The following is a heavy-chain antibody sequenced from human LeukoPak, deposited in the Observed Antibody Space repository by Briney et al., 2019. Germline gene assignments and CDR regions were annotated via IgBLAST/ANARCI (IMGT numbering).Heavy chain of an antibody. Sequence: AGGSLRLSCAASGFTFSSYTMSWVRQAPGKGLEWVSTITTSDGNTYYADSVKGRFTISRDNSKNTLYLQMNSLRAEDTAVYYCARGSIAAAGANDYWGQGTLVTVSS. D-gene: IGHD6-13*01. CDR2: ITTSDGNT. J-gene: IGHJ4*02. V-gene: IGHV3-23*01. CDR3: ARGSIAAAGANDY. CDR1: GFTFSSYT.